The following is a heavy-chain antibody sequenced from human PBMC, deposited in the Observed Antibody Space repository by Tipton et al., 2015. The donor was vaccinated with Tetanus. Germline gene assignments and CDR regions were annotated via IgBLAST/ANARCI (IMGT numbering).Heavy chain of an antibody. CDR1: GDSVSSNIAT. V-gene: IGHV6-1*01. D-gene: IGHD5-18*01. CDR3: VRELQQWIQQGGYHP. CDR2: TYFRSQWVH. Sequence: QVQLVQSGAEVKPSQTLSLTCDISGDSVSSNIATWNWIRQSPSRGLEWLGRTYFRSQWVHGSAPSLRSRITITPDTSKNQFSLHLNSVTPEDTAVYYCVRELQQWIQQGGYHPWGQGILVTVSS. J-gene: IGHJ5*02.